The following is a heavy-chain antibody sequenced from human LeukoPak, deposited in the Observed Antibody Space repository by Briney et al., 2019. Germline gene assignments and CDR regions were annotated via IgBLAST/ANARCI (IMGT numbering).Heavy chain of an antibody. CDR1: GGSISSGGYS. CDR3: ARALYCSSTSCSYFDY. CDR2: IYHSGST. V-gene: IGHV4-30-2*01. J-gene: IGHJ4*02. Sequence: SSETLSLTCAVSGGSISSGGYSWSWIRQPPGMGLEWIGYIYHSGSTYYNPSLKSRVTISVDRSKNQFSLKLSSVTAADTAVYYCARALYCSSTSCSYFDYWGQGTLVTVSS. D-gene: IGHD2-2*01.